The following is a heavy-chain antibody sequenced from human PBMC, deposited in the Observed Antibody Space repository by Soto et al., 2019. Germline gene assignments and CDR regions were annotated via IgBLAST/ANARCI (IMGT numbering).Heavy chain of an antibody. CDR2: IDYSGDP. D-gene: IGHD3-3*01. CDR3: ARDRNKLWKNDAFDI. CDR1: GGSMNRYY. Sequence: QVQLHESGPGLVKPSETLSLTCSVSGGSMNRYYWSWIRQSPGKGLEWLGCIDYSGDPKYNPSLQSRIYIAVDTTRNHFSLRLTSATAADAAVYYCARDRNKLWKNDAFDIWGQGTMVTVSS. V-gene: IGHV4-59*01. J-gene: IGHJ3*02.